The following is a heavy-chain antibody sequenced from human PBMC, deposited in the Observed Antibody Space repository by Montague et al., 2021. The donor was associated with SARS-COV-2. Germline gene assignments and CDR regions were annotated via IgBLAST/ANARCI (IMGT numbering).Heavy chain of an antibody. D-gene: IGHD3-3*01. V-gene: IGHV4-39*07. CDR3: ARDGSLRIEIWIGPRHYYYGMDV. Sequence: SETLSLTCTVSGGSISSSSYYSGLLRPPPGKGLEWIGRIYYSGSTYYTPSLKSRVTISVDTSKNQFSLKLSSVTAADTAVYYCARDGSLRIEIWIGPRHYYYGMDVWGQGTTVTVSS. CDR2: IYYSGST. J-gene: IGHJ6*02. CDR1: GGSISSSSYY.